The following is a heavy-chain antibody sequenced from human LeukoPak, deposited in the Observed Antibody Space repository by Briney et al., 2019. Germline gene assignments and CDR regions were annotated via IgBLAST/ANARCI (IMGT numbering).Heavy chain of an antibody. D-gene: IGHD6-13*01. V-gene: IGHV3-30*18. Sequence: PGRSLRLSCAASGFTFSSYGMHWVRQAPGKGLEWVANILYDGSRKNYADSVKGRFSVYRDNSNYSLYLQMNSLRIEDTAVYYCANFEGSSQAFHIWGQGTLVTVSS. CDR2: ILYDGSRK. CDR3: ANFEGSSQAFHI. J-gene: IGHJ3*02. CDR1: GFTFSSYG.